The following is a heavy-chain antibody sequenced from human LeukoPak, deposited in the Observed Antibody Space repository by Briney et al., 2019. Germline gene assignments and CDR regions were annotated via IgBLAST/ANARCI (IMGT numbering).Heavy chain of an antibody. D-gene: IGHD4-17*01. V-gene: IGHV3-30-3*01. CDR3: ARDRVITVTNTIMDV. CDR2: ISYDGSNK. CDR1: GFTFSSYA. J-gene: IGHJ6*02. Sequence: GGSLRLSCAASGFTFSSYAMHWVRQAPGKGLEWVAVISYDGSNKYYADSVKGRFTISRDNSKNTLYLHMNSLRAEDTAVYYCARDRVITVTNTIMDVWDQGTTVTVSS.